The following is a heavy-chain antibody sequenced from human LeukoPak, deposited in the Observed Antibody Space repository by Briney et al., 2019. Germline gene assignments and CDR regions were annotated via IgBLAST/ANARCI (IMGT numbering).Heavy chain of an antibody. D-gene: IGHD6-19*01. Sequence: SETLSLTCAVYGGSFSGYYWSWIRQPPGKGLEWIGEINHSGSTNYNPSLKSRVTISVDTSKNQFSLKLSSVTAADTAVYYCARYSAVHYGMDVWGKGTTVTVSS. CDR3: ARYSAVHYGMDV. J-gene: IGHJ6*04. CDR2: INHSGST. CDR1: GGSFSGYY. V-gene: IGHV4-34*01.